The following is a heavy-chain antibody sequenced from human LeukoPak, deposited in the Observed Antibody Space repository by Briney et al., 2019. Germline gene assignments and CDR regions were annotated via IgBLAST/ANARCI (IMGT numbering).Heavy chain of an antibody. CDR1: GVSISSSNW. J-gene: IGHJ4*02. CDR3: ASGRVGATNFDY. Sequence: PSETLSVTCAVSGVSISSSNWWSWVRQPPGKGLEWIAEIYHSGSTNYSPSLKSRVTISVDKSKNQFSLKLSSVTAADTAVYYCASGRVGATNFDYWGQGTLVTVSS. V-gene: IGHV4-4*02. D-gene: IGHD1-26*01. CDR2: IYHSGST.